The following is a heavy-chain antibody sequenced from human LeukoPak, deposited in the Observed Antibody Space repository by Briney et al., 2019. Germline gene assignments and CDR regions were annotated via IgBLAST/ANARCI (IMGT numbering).Heavy chain of an antibody. Sequence: GGSLRLSCAASGFTFSSYAMHWVRQAPGKGLEWVAVISYDGSNKYYADSVKGRFTISRDNSKNTLYLQMNSLRAVDTAVYYCARGYDILTGYLEYFQHWGQGTLVTVSS. CDR3: ARGYDILTGYLEYFQH. CDR2: ISYDGSNK. CDR1: GFTFSSYA. J-gene: IGHJ1*01. D-gene: IGHD3-9*01. V-gene: IGHV3-30-3*01.